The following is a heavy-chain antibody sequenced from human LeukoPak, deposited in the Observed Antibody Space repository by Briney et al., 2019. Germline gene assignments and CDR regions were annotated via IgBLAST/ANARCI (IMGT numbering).Heavy chain of an antibody. D-gene: IGHD4-4*01. V-gene: IGHV1-2*02. Sequence: GASVKVSCKASGYTFTGYYMHWVREAPGQGLEWMGWINPNSGGTNYAQKFQGRVTMTRDTSISTAYMELSRLRSDDTAVYYCARDHSMTTVTMCDYWGQGTLVTVSS. J-gene: IGHJ4*02. CDR3: ARDHSMTTVTMCDY. CDR1: GYTFTGYY. CDR2: INPNSGGT.